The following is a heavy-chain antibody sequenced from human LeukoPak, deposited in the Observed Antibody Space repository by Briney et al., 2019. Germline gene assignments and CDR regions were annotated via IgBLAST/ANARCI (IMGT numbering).Heavy chain of an antibody. CDR1: GFTFRSSW. V-gene: IGHV3-74*01. CDR3: ARAGYYRFDY. CDR2: MNSDGSIT. J-gene: IGHJ4*02. D-gene: IGHD2-8*01. Sequence: GGSLRHSCAASGFTFRSSWMHWVRQVPGKGLVWVSRMNSDGSITNYADAVKGRFTISRDNAENTLYLQMNSLRTEDTGVYYCARAGYYRFDYWGQGTLVTVSS.